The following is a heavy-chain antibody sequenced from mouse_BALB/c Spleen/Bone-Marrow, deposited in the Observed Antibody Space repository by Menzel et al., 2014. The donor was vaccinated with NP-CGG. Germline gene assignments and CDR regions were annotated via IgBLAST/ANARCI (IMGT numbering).Heavy chain of an antibody. CDR3: ARDVGYGNYFVY. CDR1: GFTFSDFY. CDR2: SRNKAKYYTT. V-gene: IGHV7-1*02. J-gene: IGHJ3*01. D-gene: IGHD2-10*02. Sequence: EVKLEESGGGLVQPGDSLRLSCATSGFTFSDFYMEWVRQPPGKRLEWIAASRNKAKYYTTDYSASVKGRFIVSRDTSQSVLYLQMNALRAEDTAIYYCARDVGYGNYFVYWGQGALVTVSA.